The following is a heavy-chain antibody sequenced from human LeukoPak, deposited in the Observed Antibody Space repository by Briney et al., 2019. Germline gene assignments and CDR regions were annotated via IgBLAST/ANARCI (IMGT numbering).Heavy chain of an antibody. V-gene: IGHV4-4*07. Sequence: SETLSLTCTVSGRSISSYYWSWIRQPAGKVLEWIGRIYTSGSTNYNPSLKSRVTMSVDTSKNQFSLKLSSVTAADTAVYYCAREFVAAAGKALDAFDIWGQGTMVTVSS. CDR3: AREFVAAAGKALDAFDI. CDR2: IYTSGST. CDR1: GRSISSYY. D-gene: IGHD6-13*01. J-gene: IGHJ3*02.